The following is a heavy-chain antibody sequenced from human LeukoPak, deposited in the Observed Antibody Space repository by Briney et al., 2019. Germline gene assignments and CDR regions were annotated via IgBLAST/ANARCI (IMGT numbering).Heavy chain of an antibody. V-gene: IGHV3-21*01. J-gene: IGHJ4*02. CDR1: GFIFSSDS. CDR3: ARGTYSSYDPPSYD. Sequence: PGGSLRLSCAASGFIFSSDSMNWVRQAPGKGLQWVSSISRSSSYIYYADSVKGRFTISRDNAKNSLYLQMNSLRAEDTAVYYCARGTYSSYDPPSYDWGQGTLVTVSS. CDR2: ISRSSSYI. D-gene: IGHD6-6*01.